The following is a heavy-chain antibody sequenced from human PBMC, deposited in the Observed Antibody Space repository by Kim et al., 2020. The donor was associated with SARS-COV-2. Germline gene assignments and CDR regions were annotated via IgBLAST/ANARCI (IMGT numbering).Heavy chain of an antibody. CDR1: GYTFTSYG. CDR2: ISAYNGNT. J-gene: IGHJ6*04. CDR3: SSAFPILLWFGELWSPSGSYGMDV. V-gene: IGHV1-18*01. D-gene: IGHD3-10*01. Sequence: ASVKVSCKASGYTFTSYGISWVRQAPGQGLEWMGWISAYNGNTNYAQKLQGRVTMTTDTSTSTAYMELRSLRSDDTAVYYCSSAFPILLWFGELWSPSGSYGMDVWGTGTTVTVTS.